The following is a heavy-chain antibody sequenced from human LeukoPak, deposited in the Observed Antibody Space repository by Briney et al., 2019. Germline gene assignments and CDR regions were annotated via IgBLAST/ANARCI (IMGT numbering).Heavy chain of an antibody. Sequence: PGGSLRLSCAASGFTFSSYWESWVRQAPGKGLEWVANIKQDGSEKYYVDSVKGRFTISRDNAKNSLYLQMNSLRAEDTAVYYCARGAQWDYWGQGTLVTVSS. V-gene: IGHV3-7*03. CDR3: ARGAQWDY. CDR1: GFTFSSYW. CDR2: IKQDGSEK. J-gene: IGHJ4*02. D-gene: IGHD2-8*01.